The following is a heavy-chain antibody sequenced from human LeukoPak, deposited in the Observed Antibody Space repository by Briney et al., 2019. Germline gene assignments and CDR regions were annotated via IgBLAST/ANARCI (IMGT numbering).Heavy chain of an antibody. CDR2: INANSGRT. Sequence: ASVRVSFTASGYTFTVYYMHWGRQAPGQGVGWMGWINANSGRTDYAQKFQGRVTLTRHTSISTAYMELSRLRSDDTAVYYCARPRTRIAVACTGGYFDYWGQGTLVTVSS. CDR3: ARPRTRIAVACTGGYFDY. V-gene: IGHV1-2*02. D-gene: IGHD6-19*01. J-gene: IGHJ4*02. CDR1: GYTFTVYY.